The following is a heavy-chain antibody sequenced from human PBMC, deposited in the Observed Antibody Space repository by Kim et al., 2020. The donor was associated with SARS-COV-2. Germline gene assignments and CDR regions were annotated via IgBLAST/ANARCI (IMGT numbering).Heavy chain of an antibody. Sequence: SQTLSLTCAISGDSVSSNSAAWNWIRQSPSRGLEWLGRTYYRSKWFSDYAVSVESRVTINADTSKNQLSLQLNSVIPEDTAVYFRAREATGGLDYFDYWGRGALVTVAS. CDR1: GDSVSSNSAA. J-gene: IGHJ4*02. CDR3: AREATGGLDYFDY. CDR2: TYYRSKWFS. V-gene: IGHV6-1*01. D-gene: IGHD1-26*01.